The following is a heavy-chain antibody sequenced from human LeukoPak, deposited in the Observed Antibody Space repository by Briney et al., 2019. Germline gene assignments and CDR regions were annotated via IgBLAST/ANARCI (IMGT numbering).Heavy chain of an antibody. CDR1: GFTFSSYD. D-gene: IGHD5-12*01. J-gene: IGHJ2*01. CDR2: ITASGRSI. V-gene: IGHV3-48*03. Sequence: GGSLRLSCEVSGFTFSSYDMSWVRQAPGKGLEWVSFITASGRSIYSADSLKDRFIISRDNAKNSLYLQMNSLRAEDTAVYYCARVPTTDWYFDLWGRGTLVTVSS. CDR3: ARVPTTDWYFDL.